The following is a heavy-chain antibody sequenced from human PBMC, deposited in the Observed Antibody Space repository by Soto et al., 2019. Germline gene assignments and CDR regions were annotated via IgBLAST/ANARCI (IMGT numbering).Heavy chain of an antibody. CDR2: TNPSSGAT. V-gene: IGHV1-2*02. CDR3: AREAGTTGTYYFGMDV. J-gene: IGHJ6*02. D-gene: IGHD1-7*01. CDR1: GYTFIGHY. Sequence: QVQLVQSGAEVKKPGASVKVSCKASGYTFIGHYLHWVRQAPGQGLEWLGWTNPSSGATNFAQKLQGRVTMTRDTSISTAYLELSRLRSDDTAIYYCAREAGTTGTYYFGMDVWGQVTTVTVSS.